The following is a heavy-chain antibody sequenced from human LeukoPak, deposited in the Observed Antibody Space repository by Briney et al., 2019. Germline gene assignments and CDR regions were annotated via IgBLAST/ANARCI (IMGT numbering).Heavy chain of an antibody. CDR3: AKARSRLYFDY. D-gene: IGHD6-6*01. Sequence: GGSLRLSCAASGFTFSSCAMNWVRQAPGKGLEWVSGISDSGGSTYYADSVKGRFTISRDNSKNTLFLQMNSLRAEDTAVYYCAKARSRLYFDYWGQGTLVTVSS. CDR2: ISDSGGST. J-gene: IGHJ4*02. V-gene: IGHV3-23*01. CDR1: GFTFSSCA.